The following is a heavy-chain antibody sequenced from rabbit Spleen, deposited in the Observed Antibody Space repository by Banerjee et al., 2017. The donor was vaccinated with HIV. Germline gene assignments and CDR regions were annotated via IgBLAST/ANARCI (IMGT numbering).Heavy chain of an antibody. CDR1: GVSFSSSSY. V-gene: IGHV1S40*01. CDR2: IDTGSSGFT. CDR3: ARDLTGVIGWNFGW. D-gene: IGHD1-1*01. Sequence: QSLEESGGDLVKPGASLTLTCTASGVSFSSSSYMCWVRQAPGKGLEWIACIDTGSSGFTYYANWASGRFTISRTSSTTVTLQMTSLTAADTATYFCARDLTGVIGWNFGWWGQGTLVTVS. J-gene: IGHJ4*01.